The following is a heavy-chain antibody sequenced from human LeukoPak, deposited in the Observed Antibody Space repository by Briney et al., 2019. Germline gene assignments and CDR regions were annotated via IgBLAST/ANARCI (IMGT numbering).Heavy chain of an antibody. D-gene: IGHD3-10*01. CDR2: ISYDGSNK. J-gene: IGHJ3*02. CDR1: GFTFSSYG. CDR3: AKTHRDKDGDDAFDI. Sequence: PGGSLRLSCAASGFTFSSYGMHWVRQAPGKGLEWVAVISYDGSNKYYADSVKGRFTISRDNSKNTLYLQMNSLRAEDTAVYYCAKTHRDKDGDDAFDIWGQGTMVTVSS. V-gene: IGHV3-30*18.